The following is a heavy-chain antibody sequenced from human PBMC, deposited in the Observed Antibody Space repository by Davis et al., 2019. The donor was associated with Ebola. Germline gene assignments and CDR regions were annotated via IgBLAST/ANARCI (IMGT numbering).Heavy chain of an antibody. J-gene: IGHJ6*02. CDR3: VKNRPVTPLYYYGMDV. CDR1: GFIFSNYA. D-gene: IGHD1-14*01. Sequence: PGGSLRLSCSASGFIFSNYAMHWVRQAPGKGLEYVSAVSTNGDRTYYADSVKGRFTISRDNSKNTLYLQMSSLRVEDTAVYYCVKNRPVTPLYYYGMDVWGQGTTVTVSS. CDR2: VSTNGDRT. V-gene: IGHV3-64D*08.